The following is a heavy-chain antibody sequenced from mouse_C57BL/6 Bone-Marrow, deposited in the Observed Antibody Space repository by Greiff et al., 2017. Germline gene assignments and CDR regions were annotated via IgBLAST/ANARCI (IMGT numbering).Heavy chain of an antibody. CDR3: ARGTVVSTVDY. D-gene: IGHD6-2*01. Sequence: QVQLQQSGPELVKPGASVKMSCKASGYAFSSYWMNWVKQRPGKGLEWIGRIYPGDGDTNYNGKFKGKATLTADKSSSTAYMQLSSLTSEDSAVYFCARGTVVSTVDYWGQGTTLTVSS. CDR1: GYAFSSYW. V-gene: IGHV1-82*01. CDR2: IYPGDGDT. J-gene: IGHJ2*01.